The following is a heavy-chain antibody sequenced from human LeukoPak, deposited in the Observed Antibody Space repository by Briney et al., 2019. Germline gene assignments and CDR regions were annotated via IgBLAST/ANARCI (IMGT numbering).Heavy chain of an antibody. CDR1: GGSISSGGYY. J-gene: IGHJ6*02. CDR2: IYYSGST. V-gene: IGHV4-31*03. CDR3: ARARRSGWYENYYGMDV. D-gene: IGHD6-19*01. Sequence: PSQTLSLTCTVSGGSISSGGYYWSWIRQHPGKGLEWIGYIYYSGSTYYNPSLKSRVTISVDTSKNQFSLKLSSVTAADTAVYYCARARRSGWYENYYGMDVWGQGTTVTVSS.